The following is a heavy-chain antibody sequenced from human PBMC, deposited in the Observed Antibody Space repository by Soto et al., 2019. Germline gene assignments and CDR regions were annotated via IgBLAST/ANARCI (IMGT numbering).Heavy chain of an antibody. V-gene: IGHV1-3*01. D-gene: IGHD1-26*01. CDR3: ARSGSYSNFDY. CDR2: INAGNGNT. J-gene: IGHJ4*02. CDR1: GYTFTSYA. Sequence: QVQLVQSGAEVKKPGASVKVSCKASGYTFTSYAMHWVRQAPGQRLEWMGWINAGNGNTKYSQKFQGRVTITRDTAASTAYMELSSLRSEDTAVYYCARSGSYSNFDYWGQGTLVTVSS.